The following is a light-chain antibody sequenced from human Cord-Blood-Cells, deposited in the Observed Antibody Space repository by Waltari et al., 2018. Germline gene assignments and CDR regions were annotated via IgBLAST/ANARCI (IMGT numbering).Light chain of an antibody. CDR3: SSYTSSSTRV. CDR2: DVS. Sequence: QSALPQPASVSGSPGQSITISCTGTSSDVGGYNYVSCYQQHPGKAPKLMIYDVSNRPSGVSNRFSGSKSGNTASLTISGLQAEDEADYYCSSYTSSSTRVFGGGTKLTVL. V-gene: IGLV2-14*03. J-gene: IGLJ3*02. CDR1: SSDVGGYNY.